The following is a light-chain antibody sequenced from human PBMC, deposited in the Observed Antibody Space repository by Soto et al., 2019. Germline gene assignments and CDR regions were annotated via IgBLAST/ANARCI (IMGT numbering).Light chain of an antibody. CDR1: QSVSSSY. J-gene: IGKJ1*01. Sequence: DIVLTQSPGTLSLSPGDRATLSCRASQSVSSSYLAWYQQKPGQAPRLLIYGASSRATGIPDRFSGSGSGTDFTLTISRLEPEDVSVYYCQQYGSSLSWTFGQGTKVEIK. CDR2: GAS. V-gene: IGKV3-20*01. CDR3: QQYGSSLSWT.